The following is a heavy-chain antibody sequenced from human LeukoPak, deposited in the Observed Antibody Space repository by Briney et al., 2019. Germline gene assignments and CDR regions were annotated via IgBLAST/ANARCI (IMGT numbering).Heavy chain of an antibody. CDR3: AKGKDDSSGGYFFY. CDR1: GFTFDNYA. J-gene: IGHJ4*02. CDR2: ISGSGGST. D-gene: IGHD6-19*01. V-gene: IGHV3-23*01. Sequence: GGSLRLSCAASGFTFDNYAMHWVRQAPGKGLEWVSAISGSGGSTYYADSVKGRFTISRDNSKNTLYLQMNSLRAEDTAVYYCAKGKDDSSGGYFFYWGQGTLVTVSS.